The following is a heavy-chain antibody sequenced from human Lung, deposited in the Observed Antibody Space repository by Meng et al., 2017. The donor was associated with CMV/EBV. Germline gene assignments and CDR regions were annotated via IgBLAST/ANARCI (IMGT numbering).Heavy chain of an antibody. D-gene: IGHD5-18*01. Sequence: GGSLRLSCAASGFTFSSYAMHWVRQAPGKGLGWVAVISYDGSNKYYADSVKGRFTISRDNAKNSLYLQMNSLRAEDTAVYYCARWERTAMDPYYYYGMDVWGQGTTVTVSS. J-gene: IGHJ6*02. V-gene: IGHV3-30*04. CDR3: ARWERTAMDPYYYYGMDV. CDR2: ISYDGSNK. CDR1: GFTFSSYA.